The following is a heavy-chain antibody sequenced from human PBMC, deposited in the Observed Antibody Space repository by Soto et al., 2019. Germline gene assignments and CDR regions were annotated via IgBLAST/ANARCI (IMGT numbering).Heavy chain of an antibody. Sequence: GASVKVSCKASGYSFTTYAIHWVRQAPGQRLEWMGWIKPDSGGTNYAQKFQGRVTITTDESTSTAYMELSSLRSEDTAVYYCASNYYGSGSHYYYYGMDVWGQGTTVTAP. CDR1: GYSFTTYA. V-gene: IGHV1-3*01. CDR2: IKPDSGGT. J-gene: IGHJ6*02. CDR3: ASNYYGSGSHYYYYGMDV. D-gene: IGHD3-10*01.